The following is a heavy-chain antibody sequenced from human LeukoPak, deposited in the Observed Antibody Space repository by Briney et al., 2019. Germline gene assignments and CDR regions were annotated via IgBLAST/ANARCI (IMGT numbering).Heavy chain of an antibody. CDR2: IYEDGSGK. Sequence: PGGSLRLSCAASGFTLSRYWMTWVRQAPGKGLEWVASIYEDGSGKYYVDSVKGRFTISSDNSQKSVYLEMNSPRAEDTAVYYCARAVTSTEGYWGQGTLVTVSS. V-gene: IGHV3-7*03. CDR3: ARAVTSTEGY. D-gene: IGHD4-17*01. CDR1: GFTLSRYW. J-gene: IGHJ4*02.